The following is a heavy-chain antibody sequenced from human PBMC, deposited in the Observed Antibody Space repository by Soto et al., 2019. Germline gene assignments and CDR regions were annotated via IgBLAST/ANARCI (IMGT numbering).Heavy chain of an antibody. CDR3: ARTFITIFGVVNFRYYGMDV. J-gene: IGHJ6*02. CDR1: GGSISSGGYY. D-gene: IGHD3-3*01. V-gene: IGHV4-31*03. CDR2: IYYSGST. Sequence: SETLSLTCTVSGGSISSGGYYWSWIRQHPGKGLEWIGYIYYSGSTYYNPSLKSRVTISVDTSKNQFSLKLSSVTAADTAVYYCARTFITIFGVVNFRYYGMDVWGQGTTVTVSS.